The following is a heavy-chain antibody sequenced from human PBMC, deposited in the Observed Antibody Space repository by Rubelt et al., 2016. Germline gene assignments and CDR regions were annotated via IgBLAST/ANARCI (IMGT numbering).Heavy chain of an antibody. CDR3: ARAYSSSWYYFDY. V-gene: IGHV1-2*04. J-gene: IGHJ4*02. Sequence: QVQLVQSGSELKKPGASVKVSCKASGYTFTGYYMHWVRQAPGQGPEWMGWINPNSGGTNYAQKFQGWVTMTRDTSISTAYMGLSRLRSGDTAVYYCARAYSSSWYYFDYWGQGTLVTVSS. D-gene: IGHD6-13*01. CDR2: INPNSGGT. CDR1: GYTFTGYY.